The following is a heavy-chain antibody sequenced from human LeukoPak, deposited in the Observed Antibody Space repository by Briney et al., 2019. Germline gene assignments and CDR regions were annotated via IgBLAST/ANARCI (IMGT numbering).Heavy chain of an antibody. J-gene: IGHJ6*02. D-gene: IGHD3-10*01. CDR2: ISYDGSNK. V-gene: IGHV3-30*04. Sequence: PGGSLRLSCAASGFTFSSYAMHWVRQAPGKGLEGVAVISYDGSNKYYADSVKGRFTISRDNSKNTLYLQMNSLRAEDTALYYCAKDMVRGVHGMDVWGQGTTVTVSS. CDR3: AKDMVRGVHGMDV. CDR1: GFTFSSYA.